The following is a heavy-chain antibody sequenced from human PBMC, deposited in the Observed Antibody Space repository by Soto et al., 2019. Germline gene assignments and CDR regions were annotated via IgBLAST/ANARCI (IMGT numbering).Heavy chain of an antibody. V-gene: IGHV3-9*01. CDR1: GFTFDDYA. J-gene: IGHJ4*02. CDR3: AKDMEKYPLIAAAGTFDY. D-gene: IGHD6-13*01. Sequence: GGSLRLSCAASGFTFDDYAMHWVRQAPGKGLEWVSGISWNSGSIGYADSVKGRFTISRDNAKNSLYLQMNSLRAEDTALYYCAKDMEKYPLIAAAGTFDYWGQGTLVTVSS. CDR2: ISWNSGSI.